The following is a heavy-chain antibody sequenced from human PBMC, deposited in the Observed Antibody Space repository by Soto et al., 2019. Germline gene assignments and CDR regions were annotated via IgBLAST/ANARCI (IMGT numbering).Heavy chain of an antibody. J-gene: IGHJ4*02. Sequence: PGEALKISCKGSGYSFSGYWITLVRQKPGKGLEGMGRIEPSDPQTYYSPPFRGHVTIPVTKSITTVFLQWSSLRASDTAMYYCARQIYNSDTGPNFQYYFDSWGQGTPVTVSS. CDR3: ARQIYNSDTGPNFQYYFDS. CDR1: GYSFSGYW. D-gene: IGHD3-22*01. V-gene: IGHV5-10-1*01. CDR2: IEPSDPQT.